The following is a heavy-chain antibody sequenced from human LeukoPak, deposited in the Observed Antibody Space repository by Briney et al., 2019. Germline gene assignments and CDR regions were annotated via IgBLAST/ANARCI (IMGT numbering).Heavy chain of an antibody. Sequence: GGSLRLSCAASGFTFSSYGMNWVRQAPGKGLEWVSTINGGGGGTYYADSVKGRFTISRDNSENTLYLQMNSLRAEDTAVYYCAKDQYGDYAVDYWGQGTLVTVSS. V-gene: IGHV3-23*01. CDR1: GFTFSSYG. J-gene: IGHJ4*02. CDR2: INGGGGGT. D-gene: IGHD4-17*01. CDR3: AKDQYGDYAVDY.